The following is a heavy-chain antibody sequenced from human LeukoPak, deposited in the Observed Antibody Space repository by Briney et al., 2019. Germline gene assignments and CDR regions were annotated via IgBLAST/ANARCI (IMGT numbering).Heavy chain of an antibody. Sequence: SETLSLTCTVSGDSISSYYWSWIRQPPGKGLEWIGYIYYSGSTNYNPSLKSRVTISVDTSKNQFSLKLSSVTAADTAVYYCARDPPYRGSWYFDLWGRGTLVTVSS. CDR2: IYYSGST. CDR3: ARDPPYRGSWYFDL. CDR1: GDSISSYY. V-gene: IGHV4-59*01. J-gene: IGHJ2*01. D-gene: IGHD5-12*01.